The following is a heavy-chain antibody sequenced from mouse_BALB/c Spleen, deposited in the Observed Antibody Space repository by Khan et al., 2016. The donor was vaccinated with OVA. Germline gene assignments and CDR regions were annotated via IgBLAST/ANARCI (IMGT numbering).Heavy chain of an antibody. CDR2: INPSTGYS. V-gene: IGHV1-7*01. J-gene: IGHJ3*01. CDR3: ANHGSSSAWFAY. D-gene: IGHD1-1*01. CDR1: GYTFTSYW. Sequence: QVQLQQSGAELAKPGASVKISCKASGYTFTSYWMHWVKQRPGQGLEWIGYINPSTGYSEYNQKFKDKATLTADKSSSTAYMQLSSLTSDDSAVYYWANHGSSSAWFAYWGQGTLVTVSA.